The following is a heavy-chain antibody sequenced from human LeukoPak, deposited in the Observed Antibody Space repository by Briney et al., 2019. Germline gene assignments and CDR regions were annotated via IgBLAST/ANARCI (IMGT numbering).Heavy chain of an antibody. J-gene: IGHJ5*02. V-gene: IGHV3-53*01. CDR1: GFTVSSNY. CDR2: IYSGGST. D-gene: IGHD3-3*01. Sequence: GGSLRLSCAASGFTVSSNYMSWVRQAPGKGLEWVSVIYSGGSTYYADSVKGRFTISRDNAKNSLYLQMNSLRAEDTAVCYCARVPLEWLPWGQGTLVTVSS. CDR3: ARVPLEWLP.